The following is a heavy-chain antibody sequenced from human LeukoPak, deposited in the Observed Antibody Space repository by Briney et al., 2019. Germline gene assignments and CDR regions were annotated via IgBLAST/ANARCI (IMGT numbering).Heavy chain of an antibody. CDR1: GFTFSSYG. V-gene: IGHV3-30*02. CDR3: ATFTGGYSYGYDY. Sequence: GGSLRLSCAASGFTFSSYGMHWVRQAPGKGLEWVAFIRYDGSNKYYADSVKGRFTISRDNSKNTLYLQMNSLRPEDTAVYYCATFTGGYSYGYDYWGQGTLVTVSS. D-gene: IGHD5-18*01. CDR2: IRYDGSNK. J-gene: IGHJ4*02.